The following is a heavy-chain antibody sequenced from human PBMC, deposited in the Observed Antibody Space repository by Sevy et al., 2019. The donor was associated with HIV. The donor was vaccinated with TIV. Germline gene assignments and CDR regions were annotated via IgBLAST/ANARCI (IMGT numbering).Heavy chain of an antibody. CDR1: GFAFSNYYA. CDR2: ISYDGSDT. Sequence: GGSLRLSYAASGFAFSNYYAMHWVRQAPGKGLEWVALISYDGSDTYYADSVKGRFTVSRDNFKNTLFLQMNSLTTEDTAVYYCARPRANYVDHYFVYAMDVWGQGTTVTVSS. J-gene: IGHJ6*02. CDR3: ARPRANYVDHYFVYAMDV. D-gene: IGHD4-17*01. V-gene: IGHV3-30-3*01.